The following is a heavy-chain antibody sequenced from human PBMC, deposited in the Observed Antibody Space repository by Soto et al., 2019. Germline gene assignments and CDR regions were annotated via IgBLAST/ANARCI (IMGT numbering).Heavy chain of an antibody. J-gene: IGHJ3*02. Sequence: ASVKVSCKASGGTFSSYAISWVRQAPGQGLEWMGGIIPIFGTANYAQKFQGRVTITADESTSTAYMELSSLRSEDTAVYYCARMWRPYYYDSSGRRDAFEIWGQGKMVTGSS. CDR2: IIPIFGTA. D-gene: IGHD3-22*01. CDR1: GGTFSSYA. CDR3: ARMWRPYYYDSSGRRDAFEI. V-gene: IGHV1-69*13.